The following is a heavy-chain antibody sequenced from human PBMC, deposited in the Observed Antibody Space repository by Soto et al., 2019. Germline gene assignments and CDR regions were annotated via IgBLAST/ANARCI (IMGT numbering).Heavy chain of an antibody. D-gene: IGHD2-2*01. CDR3: ARTLPAEKVYAFDI. J-gene: IGHJ3*02. Sequence: ASVKVSCKASGYTFTSYGISWVRQAPGQGLEWMGWISAYNGKTNYAQKLQGRVTMTTDTSTSTAYMELRSLRSDDTAVYYCARTLPAEKVYAFDIWGQGTMVTVSS. CDR1: GYTFTSYG. CDR2: ISAYNGKT. V-gene: IGHV1-18*01.